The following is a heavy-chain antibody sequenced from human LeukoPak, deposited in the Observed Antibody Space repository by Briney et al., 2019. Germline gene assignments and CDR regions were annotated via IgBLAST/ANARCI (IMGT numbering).Heavy chain of an antibody. CDR3: AKCGTPLGYYYYMDV. CDR2: ISYDGSNK. D-gene: IGHD2-15*01. V-gene: IGHV3-30*18. CDR1: GFTFSSYA. J-gene: IGHJ6*03. Sequence: PGGSLRLSCAASGFTFSSYAMHWVRQAPGKGLEWVAVISYDGSNKYYADSVKGRFTISRDNSKNTLYLQMNSLRAEDTAVYYCAKCGTPLGYYYYMDVWGKGTTVTVSS.